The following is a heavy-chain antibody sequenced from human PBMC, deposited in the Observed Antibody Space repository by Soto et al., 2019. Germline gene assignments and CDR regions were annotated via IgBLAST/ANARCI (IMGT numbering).Heavy chain of an antibody. CDR3: AKDAKVIQLWLRITYWYFDL. CDR1: GFTFSSYA. V-gene: IGHV3-23*01. D-gene: IGHD5-18*01. CDR2: ISGSGGST. J-gene: IGHJ2*01. Sequence: EVQLLESGGGLVQPGGSLRLSCAASGFTFSSYAMSWVRQAPGKGLEWVSAISGSGGSTYYADSVKGRFTISRDNSKNTLYLQMNSLRAEDTAVYYCAKDAKVIQLWLRITYWYFDLWGRGTLVTVSS.